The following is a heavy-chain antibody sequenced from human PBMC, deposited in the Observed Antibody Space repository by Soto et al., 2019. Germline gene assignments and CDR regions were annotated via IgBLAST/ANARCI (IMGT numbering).Heavy chain of an antibody. D-gene: IGHD3-22*01. CDR3: ARDRVESGYPEYFQH. CDR2: IYSGGST. CDR1: GFTVSSNY. J-gene: IGHJ1*01. Sequence: EVQLVESGGRLIPPGGSLRLSCAASGFTVSSNYMSWVRQAPGKGLEWVSVIYSGGSTYYADSVKGRFTISRDNSKNTLYLQMNSLRSEDTAVYYCARDRVESGYPEYFQHWGQGTLVTVSS. V-gene: IGHV3-53*01.